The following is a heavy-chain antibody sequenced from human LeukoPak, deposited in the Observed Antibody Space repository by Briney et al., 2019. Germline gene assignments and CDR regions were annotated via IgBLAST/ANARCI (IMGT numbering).Heavy chain of an antibody. CDR1: GGSISSSSYY. V-gene: IGHV4-61*05. CDR2: IYYSGST. CDR3: ARTTVTTRDYYYYMDV. D-gene: IGHD4-11*01. Sequence: PSETLSLTCTVSGGSISSSSYYWGWIRQPPGKGLEWIGYIYYSGSTNYNPSLKSRVTTSVDTSKNQFSLKLSSVTAADTAVYYCARTTVTTRDYYYYMDVWGKGTTVTVSS. J-gene: IGHJ6*03.